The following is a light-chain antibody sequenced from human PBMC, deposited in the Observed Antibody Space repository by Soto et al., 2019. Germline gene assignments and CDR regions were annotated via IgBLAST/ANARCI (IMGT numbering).Light chain of an antibody. CDR2: GAS. CDR1: QTVGRS. J-gene: IGKJ1*01. CDR3: QQSYHTPQT. Sequence: DIQMTQSPSSLSASVGDRVTITCRASQTVGRSLNWFQQISGRPPVLLIYGASSLQSGVPSRFSGSGSGTDFTLTISSLQPEDFATYYCQQSYHTPQTFGQGTKVEI. V-gene: IGKV1-39*01.